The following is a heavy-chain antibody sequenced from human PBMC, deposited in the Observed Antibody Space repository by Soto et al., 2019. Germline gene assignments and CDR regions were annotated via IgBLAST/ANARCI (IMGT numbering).Heavy chain of an antibody. CDR3: AHRATMTIFGLIIDNGIWFDP. D-gene: IGHD3-3*01. Sequence: QINLIESGPTLVKPTQTLTLTCTFSGFSLSTSGAAVGWVRQPPGRALEGLALIYWDGDKRDNASLGNRRTITKDTPMNQVVLTLTNVDPADTATYYCAHRATMTIFGLIIDNGIWFDPWGQGTRVSVSS. CDR1: GFSLSTSGAA. J-gene: IGHJ5*02. V-gene: IGHV2-5*02. CDR2: IYWDGDK.